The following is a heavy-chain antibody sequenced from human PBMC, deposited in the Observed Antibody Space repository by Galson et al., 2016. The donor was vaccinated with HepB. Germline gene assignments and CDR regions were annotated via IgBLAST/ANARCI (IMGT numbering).Heavy chain of an antibody. Sequence: SLRLSCAASGFTFDDYAMHWVRQVPGKGLVWVSRISIDGSSTTYADSVKGRFTISRDNAKKMLNLQMNRLRAEDTAVYYCASPAPYSGNYGSGWFDPWGQGTLVTVSS. CDR3: ASPAPYSGNYGSGWFDP. CDR2: ISIDGSST. J-gene: IGHJ5*02. V-gene: IGHV3-74*01. CDR1: GFTFDDYA. D-gene: IGHD1-26*01.